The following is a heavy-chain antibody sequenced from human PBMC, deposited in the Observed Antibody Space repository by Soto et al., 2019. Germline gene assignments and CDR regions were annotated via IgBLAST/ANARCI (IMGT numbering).Heavy chain of an antibody. Sequence: QVQLVQSGAEVKKPGASVKVSCKASGYTFTSYGISWVRQAPGQGLEWMGWISAYNGNTNYAQKLQGRVTMTKDTSTSTAYMELRSLRSDDTAVYYCARELDSGSLIGYYYYGMDVWGQGTTVTVSS. CDR1: GYTFTSYG. CDR3: ARELDSGSLIGYYYYGMDV. CDR2: ISAYNGNT. D-gene: IGHD1-26*01. J-gene: IGHJ6*02. V-gene: IGHV1-18*01.